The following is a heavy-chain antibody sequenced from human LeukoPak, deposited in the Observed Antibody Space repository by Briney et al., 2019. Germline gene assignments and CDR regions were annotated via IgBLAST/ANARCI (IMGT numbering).Heavy chain of an antibody. J-gene: IGHJ1*01. D-gene: IGHD3-22*01. Sequence: GGSLRLSCAASGFTFSSYAMSWVRQAPGKGLEWVSAISGSGGSTYYADSVKGRFTISRDNSKNTLYLQMNSLRAGDTAVYYCARGGSDSSGYYESEYFQHWGQGTLVTVSS. CDR3: ARGGSDSSGYYESEYFQH. CDR2: ISGSGGST. V-gene: IGHV3-23*01. CDR1: GFTFSSYA.